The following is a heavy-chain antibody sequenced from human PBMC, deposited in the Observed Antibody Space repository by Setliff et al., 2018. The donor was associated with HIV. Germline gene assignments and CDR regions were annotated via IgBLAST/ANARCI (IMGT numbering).Heavy chain of an antibody. CDR1: GYSFSSYP. CDR2: LNARSGNT. J-gene: IGHJ6*02. V-gene: IGHV1-3*01. D-gene: IGHD6-13*01. Sequence: ASVKVSCKASGYSFSSYPMHWVRQAPGQGLEWLGWLNARSGNTRYSQKFQGRVTISRDTFASTAYMYLSSLRSEDTAVYYCARPDSRWYARGRDPLYGMDVWGQGTTVTVSS. CDR3: ARPDSRWYARGRDPLYGMDV.